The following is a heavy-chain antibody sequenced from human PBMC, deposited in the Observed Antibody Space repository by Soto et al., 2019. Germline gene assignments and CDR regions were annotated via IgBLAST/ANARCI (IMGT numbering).Heavy chain of an antibody. CDR2: INHSGST. D-gene: IGHD2-8*02. CDR3: ARDKITGLFDY. J-gene: IGHJ4*02. CDR1: GGSFSGYY. Sequence: QVQLQQWGAGLLKPSETLSLTCAVYGGSFSGYYWTWIRQPPGTGLEWIGEINHSGSTNYNPSLKSRVTISVYTSKNHFSLKLTSVTAADTAVYYCARDKITGLFDYGGQGTLVTVSS. V-gene: IGHV4-34*01.